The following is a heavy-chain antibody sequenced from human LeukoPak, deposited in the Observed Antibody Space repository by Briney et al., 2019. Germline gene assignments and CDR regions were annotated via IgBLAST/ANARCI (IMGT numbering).Heavy chain of an antibody. V-gene: IGHV1-69*05. CDR1: GGTFSSYA. D-gene: IGHD5-18*01. CDR3: AGFCPPCTWIQPVPFDY. CDR2: IIPIFGTA. J-gene: IGHJ4*02. Sequence: SVKVSCKASGGTFSSYAISWVRQAPGQGLEWMGGIIPIFGTANYAQKFQGRVTITTDESTSTAYMELSSLRSEDTAVYYCAGFCPPCTWIQPVPFDYWGQGTLVTVSS.